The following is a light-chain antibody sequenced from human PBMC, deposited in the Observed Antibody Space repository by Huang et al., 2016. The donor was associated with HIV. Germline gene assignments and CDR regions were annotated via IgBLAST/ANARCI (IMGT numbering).Light chain of an antibody. CDR2: EAA. CDR3: QQSYSPSPFT. V-gene: IGKV1-39*01. J-gene: IGKJ2*01. Sequence: IQMTQSPSSLSASIGDRVIITCRASQDIGRLLNWYQQKPGKAPQPLIYEAAVLQTGVPSRFSGSGSGTHFTLTIRSLLPEDFATYYCQQSYSPSPFTFGLGTILDI. CDR1: QDIGRL.